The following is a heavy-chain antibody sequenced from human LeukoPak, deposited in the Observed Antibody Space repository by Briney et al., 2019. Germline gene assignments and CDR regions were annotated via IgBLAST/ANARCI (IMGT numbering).Heavy chain of an antibody. V-gene: IGHV4-59*01. D-gene: IGHD3-10*01. CDR2: IYYCGST. Sequence: SETLSLTCTVSGGSISSYYWSWIRQPPGKGLEWIGYIYYCGSTNYNPSLKSRVTISVDTSKNQFSLKLSSVTAADTAVYYCARGRTFGELLGGDFDYWGQGTLVTVSS. CDR1: GGSISSYY. J-gene: IGHJ4*02. CDR3: ARGRTFGELLGGDFDY.